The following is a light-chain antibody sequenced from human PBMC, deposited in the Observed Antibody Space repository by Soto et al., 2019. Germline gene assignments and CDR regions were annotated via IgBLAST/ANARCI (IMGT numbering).Light chain of an antibody. CDR3: ISYISRDTHV. CDR1: SSDVGAYKY. J-gene: IGLJ1*01. V-gene: IGLV2-14*03. CDR2: EVT. Sequence: QSALTQPASVSGSPGQSITISCTGTSSDVGAYKYVSWYQQHPGKAPKLMIYEVTNRPSGVSNRFSGSKSGNTASLTISGLEAEDEADYYCISYISRDTHVFGTGTKLTVL.